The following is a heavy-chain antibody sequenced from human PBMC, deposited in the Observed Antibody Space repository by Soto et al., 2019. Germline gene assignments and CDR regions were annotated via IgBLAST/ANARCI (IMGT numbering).Heavy chain of an antibody. Sequence: EVQLLESGGGLVQPGGSLRLSCAASGFTFNNYAMTWVRQAPGKGLEWVSAISGGGDTTSYAASVKGRFTVSRDGSKNTLYLQMSRLRAEDTALYYCAKGRGGSGSLTPRVDFWGQGTLVTVSS. CDR2: ISGGGDTT. CDR3: AKGRGGSGSLTPRVDF. D-gene: IGHD3-10*01. J-gene: IGHJ4*02. CDR1: GFTFNNYA. V-gene: IGHV3-23*01.